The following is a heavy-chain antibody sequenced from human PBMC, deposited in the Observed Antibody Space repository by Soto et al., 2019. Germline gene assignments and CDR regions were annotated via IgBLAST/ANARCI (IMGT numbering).Heavy chain of an antibody. J-gene: IGHJ6*02. CDR1: GFTFSSYS. CDR2: ISSGRSYI. Sequence: EVQLVESGGGLVKAGGSLRLSCSASGFTFSSYSMNWVRQAPGKGLEWVSSISSGRSYIYYADSVKGRFTISRDNAKNSLCLQMNSLRAEDTAVYYCARDHYDSSGFYNIFFYYYGLDVWGPGTTVTVS. D-gene: IGHD3-22*01. CDR3: ARDHYDSSGFYNIFFYYYGLDV. V-gene: IGHV3-21*01.